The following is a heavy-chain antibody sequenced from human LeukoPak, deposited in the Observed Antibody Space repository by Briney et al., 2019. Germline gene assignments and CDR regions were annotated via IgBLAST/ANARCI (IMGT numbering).Heavy chain of an antibody. CDR2: IIPIFGTA. Sequence: SVKVSCKASGGTFSSYAISWVRQAPGQGLEWMGGIIPIFGTANYALKFQGRVTITTDESTSTAYMELSSLRSEDTAVYYCARGVPHYSSWPFDYWGQGTLVTVSS. J-gene: IGHJ4*02. CDR3: ARGVPHYSSWPFDY. V-gene: IGHV1-69*05. D-gene: IGHD6-13*01. CDR1: GGTFSSYA.